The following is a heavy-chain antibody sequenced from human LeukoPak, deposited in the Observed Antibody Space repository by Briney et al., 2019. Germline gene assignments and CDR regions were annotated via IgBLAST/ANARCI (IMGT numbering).Heavy chain of an antibody. CDR3: ARDFSGWPFDY. CDR2: IYHSGST. Sequence: SETLSLTCTVSGGSISSSSYYWGWIRQPPGKGLEWIGCIYHSGSTYYNPSLKSRVTISVDTSKNQFSLKLSSVTAADTAVYYCARDFSGWPFDYWGQGTLVTVSS. CDR1: GGSISSSSYY. J-gene: IGHJ4*02. D-gene: IGHD6-19*01. V-gene: IGHV4-39*07.